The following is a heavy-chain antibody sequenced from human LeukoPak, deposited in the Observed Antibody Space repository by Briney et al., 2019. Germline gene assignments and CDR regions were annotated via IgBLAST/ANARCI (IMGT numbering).Heavy chain of an antibody. Sequence: ASVKVSCKASGGTFSSYAISWVRQAPGQGLEWMGGIIPIFGTANYAQKFQGRVTITADESTSTAYMELSSLRSEDTAVYYCAREYGSIAARQGYYYYYMDVWGKGTTVTVSS. CDR2: IIPIFGTA. V-gene: IGHV1-69*13. D-gene: IGHD6-6*01. CDR1: GGTFSSYA. J-gene: IGHJ6*03. CDR3: AREYGSIAARQGYYYYYMDV.